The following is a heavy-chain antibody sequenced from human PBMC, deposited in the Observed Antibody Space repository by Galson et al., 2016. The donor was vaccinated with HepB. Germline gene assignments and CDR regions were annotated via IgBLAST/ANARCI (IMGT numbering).Heavy chain of an antibody. CDR3: VRDGSSAWYFDY. Sequence: SLRLSCAASGFSFSNYGMHWVRQAPGKGLEWVAIIWYDGSKTYYADSMRGRSTISRDNSNNTLYLQMDSLRTEDTAVYFCVRDGSSAWYFDYWGQGTLSPSPQ. V-gene: IGHV3-33*01. J-gene: IGHJ4*02. D-gene: IGHD6-19*01. CDR2: IWYDGSKT. CDR1: GFSFSNYG.